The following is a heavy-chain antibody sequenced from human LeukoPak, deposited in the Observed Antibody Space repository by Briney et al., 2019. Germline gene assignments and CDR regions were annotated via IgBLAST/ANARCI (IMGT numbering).Heavy chain of an antibody. J-gene: IGHJ4*02. CDR3: ARGRLTYYYGSGGDKKYYFDY. D-gene: IGHD3-10*01. Sequence: SQTLSLTCTVSGGSISSGGYYWSWIRQHPGKGLEWIGYIYYSGSTYYNPSLKSRVTISVDTSKNQFSLKLSSVTAADTAVYYCARGRLTYYYGSGGDKKYYFDYWGQGTLVTVSS. CDR1: GGSISSGGYY. CDR2: IYYSGST. V-gene: IGHV4-31*03.